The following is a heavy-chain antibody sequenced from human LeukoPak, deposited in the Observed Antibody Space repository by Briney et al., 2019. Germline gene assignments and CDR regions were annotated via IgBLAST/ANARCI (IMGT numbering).Heavy chain of an antibody. Sequence: ASVKVSCKASGYTFTSYDINWVRQATGQGLEWMGWMNPNSGNTGYAQKFQGRATMTRNTSISTAYMELSSLRSEDTAVYYCARATKYYYDSSEPWGQGTLVTVSS. J-gene: IGHJ5*02. CDR2: MNPNSGNT. CDR3: ARATKYYYDSSEP. V-gene: IGHV1-8*01. D-gene: IGHD3-22*01. CDR1: GYTFTSYD.